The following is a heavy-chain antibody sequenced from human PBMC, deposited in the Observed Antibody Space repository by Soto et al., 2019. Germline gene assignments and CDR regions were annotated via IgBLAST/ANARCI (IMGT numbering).Heavy chain of an antibody. CDR3: ARDWFGVDY. CDR2: INAYNGNT. J-gene: IGHJ4*02. V-gene: IGHV1-18*01. D-gene: IGHD3-16*01. Sequence: QVQLVQSGAEVKKPGASVKVSCKASGYTFTSYGIRWVRQAPGQGLEWMGWINAYNGNTNYAKKLPGRVTMTTDTATSTAYMELRSVRSDATAVCCCARDWFGVDYWGQGTLVTVSS. CDR1: GYTFTSYG.